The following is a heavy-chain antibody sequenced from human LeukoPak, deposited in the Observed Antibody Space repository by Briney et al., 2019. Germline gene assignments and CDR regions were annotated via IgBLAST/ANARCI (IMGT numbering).Heavy chain of an antibody. Sequence: PGGSLRLSCAASGFTFSSYWMSWVRQAPGKGLEWVVNIKQDGSEKYYVDSVKGRFTISRDNAKNSLYLQMNSLRAEDTAVYYCARDLNYDIKMGVYYYGMDVWGQGTTVTVSS. D-gene: IGHD3-22*01. CDR3: ARDLNYDIKMGVYYYGMDV. V-gene: IGHV3-7*01. J-gene: IGHJ6*02. CDR1: GFTFSSYW. CDR2: IKQDGSEK.